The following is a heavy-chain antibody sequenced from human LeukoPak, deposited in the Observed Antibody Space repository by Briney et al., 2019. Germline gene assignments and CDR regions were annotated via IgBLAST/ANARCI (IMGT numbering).Heavy chain of an antibody. CDR3: ASFPDLYSSGWYGR. V-gene: IGHV1-69*13. D-gene: IGHD6-19*01. CDR2: IIPIFGTA. J-gene: IGHJ4*02. CDR1: GYTFTSYA. Sequence: SVKVSCKASGYTFTSYAMHWVRQAPGQGLEWMGGIIPIFGTANYAQKFQGRVTITADESTSTAYMELSSLRSEDTAVYYCASFPDLYSSGWYGRWGQGTLVIVSS.